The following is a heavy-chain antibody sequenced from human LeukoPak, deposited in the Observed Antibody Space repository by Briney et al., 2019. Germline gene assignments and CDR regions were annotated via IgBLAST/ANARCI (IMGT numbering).Heavy chain of an antibody. Sequence: ASVKVSCKASGYTFTGYYIHWVRQAPGQGLEWMGCINPNSGGTNYAQKFQGRVTMTRDTSISTAYMELSRLRSDDTAVYYCARASGRIAARPGDYWGQGTLVTVSS. CDR2: INPNSGGT. J-gene: IGHJ4*02. CDR3: ARASGRIAARPGDY. CDR1: GYTFTGYY. V-gene: IGHV1-2*02. D-gene: IGHD6-6*01.